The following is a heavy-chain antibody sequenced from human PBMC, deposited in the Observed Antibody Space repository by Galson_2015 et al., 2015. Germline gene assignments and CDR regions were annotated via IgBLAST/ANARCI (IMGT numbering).Heavy chain of an antibody. D-gene: IGHD6-13*01. CDR3: ARVDYSSSWYWFDP. Sequence: SLRLSCAASGFTFSSYEMNRVRQAPGKGLEWVSYISSSGSTIYYADSVRGRFTISRDNAKNSLYLQMNSLRAEDTAVYYCARVDYSSSWYWFDPWGQGTLVTVSS. CDR1: GFTFSSYE. CDR2: ISSSGSTI. V-gene: IGHV3-48*03. J-gene: IGHJ5*02.